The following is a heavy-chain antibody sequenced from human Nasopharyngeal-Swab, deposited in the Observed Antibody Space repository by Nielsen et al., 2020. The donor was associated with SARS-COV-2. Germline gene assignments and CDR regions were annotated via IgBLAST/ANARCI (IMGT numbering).Heavy chain of an antibody. CDR3: ARERRIVATILSDYYYGMDV. CDR1: GYTSTGYY. J-gene: IGHJ6*02. CDR2: INPNSGGT. D-gene: IGHD5-12*01. V-gene: IGHV1-2*04. Sequence: GSVQVSCKASGYTSTGYYMHWVRHAPRQGLEGMGWINPNSGGTNYAQKFQGWVIMTRDTSISTAYMELSRLRSDDTAVYYCARERRIVATILSDYYYGMDVWGQGTTVTVSS.